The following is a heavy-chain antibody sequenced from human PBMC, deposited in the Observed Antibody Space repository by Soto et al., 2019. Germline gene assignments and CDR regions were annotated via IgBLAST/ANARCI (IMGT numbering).Heavy chain of an antibody. Sequence: TLSHTCTVSGGPITNYWSWIRQHPGKGLEWIGYIYDSGSTYYNPSLKSRVTMSLDTSKNQLSLKLTSVTAADTAVYYCARVNLDYVTGMEVWGQGTTVTVS. CDR3: ARVNLDYVTGMEV. D-gene: IGHD4-17*01. CDR2: IYDSGST. V-gene: IGHV4-31*03. J-gene: IGHJ6*02. CDR1: GGPITNY.